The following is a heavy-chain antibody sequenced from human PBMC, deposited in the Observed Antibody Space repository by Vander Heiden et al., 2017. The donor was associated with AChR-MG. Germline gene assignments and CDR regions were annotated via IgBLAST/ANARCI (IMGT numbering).Heavy chain of an antibody. Sequence: QVQLVESGGGVVQPGRSLRLSCVVSGFTFSAYGMHWVRQAPGKGLEWVAVISYDGSNKFYADSVKGQFTISRDNSKNTLYLQMHSLRPEDTAVDYGARDGRSYHFWSGYRSDDWGQGTLVTVSS. V-gene: IGHV3-30*03. CDR3: ARDGRSYHFWSGYRSDD. D-gene: IGHD3-3*01. CDR2: ISYDGSNK. CDR1: GFTFSAYG. J-gene: IGHJ4*02.